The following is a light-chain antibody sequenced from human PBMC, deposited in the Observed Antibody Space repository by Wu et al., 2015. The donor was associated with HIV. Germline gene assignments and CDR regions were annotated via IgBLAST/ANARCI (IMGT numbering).Light chain of an antibody. J-gene: IGKJ4*01. CDR3: QQYGSSPPRT. CDR1: QTIRGSQ. V-gene: IGKV3-20*01. Sequence: EIVLTQSPGTLSLSPGERATLSCRASQTIRGSQLAWYQQKPGQAPRLLINGASKRATGIPDRLSGSGSGTDFTLIISRLEPEDFAVYYCQQYGSSPPRTFGGGTKVEIK. CDR2: GAS.